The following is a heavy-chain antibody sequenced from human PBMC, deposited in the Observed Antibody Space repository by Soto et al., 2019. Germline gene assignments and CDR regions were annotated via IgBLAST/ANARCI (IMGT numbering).Heavy chain of an antibody. CDR1: GFTFSSYW. V-gene: IGHV3-74*01. Sequence: EVQLVESGGGLVQPGGSLRLSCAASGFTFSSYWMHWVRQAPGKGLVWVSRINSDGSSTSYADSVKGRFTISRDNAKNTLYLQMNSMRAEDTAVYYCASSTRYDFWSGALVPYYMDVWGKGTTVTVSS. CDR3: ASSTRYDFWSGALVPYYMDV. CDR2: INSDGSST. J-gene: IGHJ6*03. D-gene: IGHD3-3*01.